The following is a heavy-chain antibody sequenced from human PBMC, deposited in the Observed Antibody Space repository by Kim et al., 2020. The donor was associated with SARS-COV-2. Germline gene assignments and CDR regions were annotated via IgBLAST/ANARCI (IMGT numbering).Heavy chain of an antibody. J-gene: IGHJ6*02. CDR2: ISSSGSTI. V-gene: IGHV3-48*03. CDR3: ARDESRLLWFGELDHRYYGMDV. D-gene: IGHD3-10*01. CDR1: GFTFSSYE. Sequence: GGSLRLSCAASGFTFSSYEMNWVRQAPGKGLEWVSYISSSGSTIYYADSVKGRFTISRDNAKNSLYLQMNSLRAEDTAVYYCARDESRLLWFGELDHRYYGMDVWGQGTTVTVSS.